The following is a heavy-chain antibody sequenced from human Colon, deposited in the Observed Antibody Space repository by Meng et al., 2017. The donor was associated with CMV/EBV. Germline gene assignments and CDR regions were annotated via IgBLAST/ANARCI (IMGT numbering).Heavy chain of an antibody. D-gene: IGHD4/OR15-4a*01. CDR1: GYTFTGYY. V-gene: IGHV1-2*02. CDR3: ARARGGANHYYHGMDV. CDR2: INPNSGGT. Sequence: ASVKVSCKASGYTFTGYYMHWVRQAPGQGLEWMGWINPNSGGTNYAQKFQGRVTITADKSTSTAYMELSSLRSDDTAVYYCARARGGANHYYHGMDVWGQGTTVTV. J-gene: IGHJ6*02.